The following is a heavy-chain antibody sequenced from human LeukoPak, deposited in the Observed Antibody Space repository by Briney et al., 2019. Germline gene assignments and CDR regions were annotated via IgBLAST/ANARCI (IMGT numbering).Heavy chain of an antibody. D-gene: IGHD1-14*01. CDR2: INPSSGGT. Sequence: VASVKVSCKSSGYTFTVYYMRWLRQAPGQGLEWMGWINPSSGGTHYAQKFQGRVTMTRDTSITTAYMELSRLTSDDTAVYFCARDTGAPYYFDYWGQGALVTVSS. V-gene: IGHV1-2*02. CDR3: ARDTGAPYYFDY. CDR1: GYTFTVYY. J-gene: IGHJ4*02.